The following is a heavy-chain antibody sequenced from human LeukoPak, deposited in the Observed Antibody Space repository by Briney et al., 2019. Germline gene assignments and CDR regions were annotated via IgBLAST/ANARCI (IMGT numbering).Heavy chain of an antibody. CDR3: ANQRLWFDY. Sequence: PSETLSLTCAVSGYSISSGYYWGWIRQPPGKGLEWIGSIYHSGSTYYNPSLKSRVTISVDTSKNRFSLKLSSVTAADTAVYYCANQRLWFDYWGQGTLVTVSS. CDR1: GYSISSGYY. D-gene: IGHD2-2*01. J-gene: IGHJ4*02. CDR2: IYHSGST. V-gene: IGHV4-38-2*01.